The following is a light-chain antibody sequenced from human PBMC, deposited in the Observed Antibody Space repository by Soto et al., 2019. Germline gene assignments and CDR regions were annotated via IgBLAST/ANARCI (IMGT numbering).Light chain of an antibody. CDR2: DAS. Sequence: IVLTQPPSTLSFSPWERSALSFRASQTVTTHLAWYQNKPGQAPRLLIYDASSRATGIPARFSGSGSGTDFTLTISSLEPEDSAVYYCHQRHNWLTFGQGTKVDIK. CDR1: QTVTTH. CDR3: HQRHNWLT. V-gene: IGKV3-11*01. J-gene: IGKJ1*01.